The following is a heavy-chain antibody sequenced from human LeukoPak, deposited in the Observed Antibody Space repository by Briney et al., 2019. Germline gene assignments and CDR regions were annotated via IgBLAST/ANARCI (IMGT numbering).Heavy chain of an antibody. CDR1: SGSINNHY. D-gene: IGHD5-18*01. J-gene: IGHJ4*02. Sequence: SETLSLTCIVSSGSINNHYWSWVRQPPGKGLEWIGYIYDSWNTNYNPSLQSRVTISMDASRNQFSLNLTSVTAADTAVYYCARDQIGYGLDYWGQGTLVTVSS. CDR3: ARDQIGYGLDY. CDR2: IYDSWNT. V-gene: IGHV4-59*11.